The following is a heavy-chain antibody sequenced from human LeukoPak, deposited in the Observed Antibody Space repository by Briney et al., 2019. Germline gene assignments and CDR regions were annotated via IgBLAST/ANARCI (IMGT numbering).Heavy chain of an antibody. CDR1: GFTFTTSA. D-gene: IGHD2-8*02. V-gene: IGHV1-58*01. J-gene: IGHJ3*02. CDR2: IVVGSGNT. Sequence: SVTVSCKASGFTFTTSAVQWVRQARGQRLEWIGRIVVGSGNTDHAQKFQGRLTITRDISTSTAYMELSSLTSDDTAVYYCAAVPNANAWYWDDAFDIWGQGTMVTVSS. CDR3: AAVPNANAWYWDDAFDI.